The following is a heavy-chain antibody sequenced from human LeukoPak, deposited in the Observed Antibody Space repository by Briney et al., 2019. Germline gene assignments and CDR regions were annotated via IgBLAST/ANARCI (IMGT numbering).Heavy chain of an antibody. V-gene: IGHV3-23*01. J-gene: IGHJ4*02. CDR2: ISGSGGST. CDR3: ALPITMIGADY. D-gene: IGHD3-22*01. Sequence: GGSLRLSCAASGFTFSSYAMSWVRQAPGKGLEWASAISGSGGSTYYADSVKGRFTISRDNSKNTLYLQMNSLRAEDTAVYYCALPITMIGADYWGQGTLVTVSS. CDR1: GFTFSSYA.